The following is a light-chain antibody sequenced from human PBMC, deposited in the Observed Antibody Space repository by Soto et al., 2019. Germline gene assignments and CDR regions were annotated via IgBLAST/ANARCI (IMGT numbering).Light chain of an antibody. V-gene: IGKV3-11*01. CDR2: DAS. CDR1: RSVSTY. Sequence: ESSVTPSEDTLSSSPWDRAILSGRARRSVSTYLAWYQQKPGQAPRLLIHDASYRATGIPARFSGSGSGTDFTLTINSLEPADFAVYYCQQRSGWSSITFGQGTRLEI. J-gene: IGKJ5*01. CDR3: QQRSGWSSIT.